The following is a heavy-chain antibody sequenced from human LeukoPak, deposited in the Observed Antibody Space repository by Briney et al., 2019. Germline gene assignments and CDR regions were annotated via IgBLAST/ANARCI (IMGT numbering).Heavy chain of an antibody. J-gene: IGHJ4*02. V-gene: IGHV3-7*01. Sequence: GGSLRLSCAASGFTFSSYWMSWVRQAPGKGLEWVANIKQDGSEKYYVDSVKGRFTISRDNAKNSLYLQMNSLRAEDTAVYYCARDLVGYCSGGSCPLDYWGQGTLVTVSS. CDR3: ARDLVGYCSGGSCPLDY. CDR2: IKQDGSEK. CDR1: GFTFSSYW. D-gene: IGHD2-15*01.